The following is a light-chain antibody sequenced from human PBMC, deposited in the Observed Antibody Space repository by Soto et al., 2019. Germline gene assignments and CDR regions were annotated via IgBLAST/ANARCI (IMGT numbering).Light chain of an antibody. V-gene: IGLV1-44*01. J-gene: IGLJ3*02. CDR2: TFA. CDR3: ASWDVSLNAWV. CDR1: SSNIGSNA. Sequence: QSVLTQPPSASGTPGQRVTISCSGSSSNIGSNAVNWYQQLPGTAPKLLIYTFAQRPSGVPDRFSGSKSGTSASLAISVLQSEDEADYYCASWDVSLNAWVFGGGTKLTVL.